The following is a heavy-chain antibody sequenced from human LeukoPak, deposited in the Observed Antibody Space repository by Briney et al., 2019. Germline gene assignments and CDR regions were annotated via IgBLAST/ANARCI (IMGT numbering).Heavy chain of an antibody. CDR1: GFTFSTYS. CDR3: ARDRYYFDY. J-gene: IGHJ4*02. V-gene: IGHV3-23*01. CDR2: ISGSGGST. Sequence: GGSLRLSCVASGFTFSTYSMNWVRQAPGKGLEWVSTISGSGGSTYYADSVKGRITISRDNSKNTLYLQMNSLRAEDTAVYYCARDRYYFDYWGQGTLVTVSS.